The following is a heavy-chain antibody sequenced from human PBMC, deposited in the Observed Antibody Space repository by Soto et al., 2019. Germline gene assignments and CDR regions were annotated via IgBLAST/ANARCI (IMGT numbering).Heavy chain of an antibody. CDR1: GGSISDYY. CDR3: ARQAID. CDR2: VYYSGST. V-gene: IGHV4-59*08. J-gene: IGHJ4*02. Sequence: QVQLQESGPGLVKPSETLSLTCTVSGGSISDYYWSWFRQAPGKGLDWIGYVYYSGSTNYNPSLHSRVTISVDTSKNQFSLKLRYVTAADTAVYYCARQAIDWGQGTLVTVSS.